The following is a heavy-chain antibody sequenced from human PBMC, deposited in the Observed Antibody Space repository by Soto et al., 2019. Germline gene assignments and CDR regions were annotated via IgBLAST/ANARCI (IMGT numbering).Heavy chain of an antibody. CDR3: ARHSREEKGWTIRSLDY. Sequence: GESLKISCEASGYSFTSNWIGWVRQMPGKGLEWMGIINPADSDIKYSPSFQGQVTISADKSISTVYLQWSSLQASDTAIYYCARHSREEKGWTIRSLDYWGQGTLVTVSS. V-gene: IGHV5-51*01. D-gene: IGHD2-2*01. CDR1: GYSFTSNW. CDR2: INPADSDI. J-gene: IGHJ4*02.